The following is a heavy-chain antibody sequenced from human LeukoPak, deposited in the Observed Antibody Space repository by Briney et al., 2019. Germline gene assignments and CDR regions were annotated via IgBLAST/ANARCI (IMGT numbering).Heavy chain of an antibody. CDR3: ARVGYYYDSSRFDP. D-gene: IGHD3-22*01. J-gene: IGHJ5*02. CDR1: GFTFSSYE. CDR2: IKQDGSEK. Sequence: GGSLRLSCAASGFTFSSYEMNWVRQAPGKGLEWVANIKQDGSEKYYVDSVKGRFTISRDDAKNSLYLQMNSLRAEDTAVYYCARVGYYYDSSRFDPRGQGTLVTVSS. V-gene: IGHV3-7*01.